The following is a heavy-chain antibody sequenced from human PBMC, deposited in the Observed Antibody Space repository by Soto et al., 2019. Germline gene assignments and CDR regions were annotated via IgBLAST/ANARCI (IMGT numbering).Heavy chain of an antibody. V-gene: IGHV4-39*01. D-gene: IGHD2-15*01. CDR3: ARPPSPAGGLDP. J-gene: IGHJ5*02. CDR2: IYYSGST. CDR1: GGSISSSSYY. Sequence: SETLSLTCTVSGGSISSSSYYWGWIRQPPGKGLEWIGSIYYSGSTYYNPSLKSRVTISVDTSKNQFSLKLSSVTAADTAVYYCARPPSPAGGLDPWGQGTLVTVSS.